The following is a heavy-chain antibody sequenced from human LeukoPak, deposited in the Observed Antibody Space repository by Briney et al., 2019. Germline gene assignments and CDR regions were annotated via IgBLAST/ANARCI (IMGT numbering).Heavy chain of an antibody. CDR2: IHYSGST. Sequence: SETLSLTCNGSGGSISSYYWSWIRQPPGKRLEWIGYIHYSGSTKYNPSLKSRVSISLDTPKNQFSLRLSPVTAADAAVYYCAGTVAGPNWFDSWGQGTQITVSS. CDR3: AGTVAGPNWFDS. J-gene: IGHJ5*01. V-gene: IGHV4-59*08. D-gene: IGHD6-19*01. CDR1: GGSISSYY.